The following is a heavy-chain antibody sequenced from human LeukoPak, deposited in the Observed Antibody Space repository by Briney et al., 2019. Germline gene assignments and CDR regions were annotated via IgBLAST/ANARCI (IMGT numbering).Heavy chain of an antibody. D-gene: IGHD3-3*01. Sequence: GGSLRLSRAASGFIFSDHWMHWVRQAPGKGLVWLSRINNDGSSTIYADSVKGRFTFSRDNAENTLFLEMSSLRVEDTAVYYCVRERNNFWSGHHSIFDSWGQGTLVTVSS. CDR3: VRERNNFWSGHHSIFDS. CDR2: INNDGSST. CDR1: GFIFSDHW. V-gene: IGHV3-74*01. J-gene: IGHJ4*02.